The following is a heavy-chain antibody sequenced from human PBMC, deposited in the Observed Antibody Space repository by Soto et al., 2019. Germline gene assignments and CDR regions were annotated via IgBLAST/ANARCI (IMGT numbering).Heavy chain of an antibody. Sequence: QVQLVESGGGVVQPGRSLRLSCAASGFTFSSYAMHWVRQAPGKGLEWVAVISYDGSNKYYADSVKGRFTISRDNSKNTLYLQMNSLRAEDTAVYYCARRTSRTTWGQGTLVTVSS. J-gene: IGHJ5*02. CDR1: GFTFSSYA. V-gene: IGHV3-30-3*01. CDR3: ARRTSRTT. CDR2: ISYDGSNK.